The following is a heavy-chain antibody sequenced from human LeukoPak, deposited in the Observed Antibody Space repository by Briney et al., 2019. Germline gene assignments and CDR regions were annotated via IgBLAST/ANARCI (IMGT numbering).Heavy chain of an antibody. CDR2: ISSSGSTI. J-gene: IGHJ4*02. CDR3: ARDHLLRSPFDY. V-gene: IGHV3-48*03. CDR1: GFTFSSYE. Sequence: GGSLRLSCAASGFTFSSYEMNWVRQAPGKGLEWVSYISSSGSTIYYADSVKGRFTISRDNSKNTLYLQMNSLRAEDTAVYYCARDHLLRSPFDYWGQGTLVTVSS.